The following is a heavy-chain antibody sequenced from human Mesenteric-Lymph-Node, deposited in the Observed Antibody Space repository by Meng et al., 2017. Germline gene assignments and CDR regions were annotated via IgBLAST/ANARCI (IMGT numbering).Heavy chain of an antibody. J-gene: IGHJ4*02. Sequence: HRHVRESGPARVKPSEPLSLTCTVSGGPISRTGTCGGWIRQPPRKGLEWIGSQCHADDTYYNPSLMGRVTISVDTSKNQVSLKLTSVTAADTSIYYCVRHTFSGNPGGIDSWGQGILVTVSS. D-gene: IGHD4-23*01. CDR1: GGPISRTGTC. CDR2: QCHADDT. V-gene: IGHV4-39*01. CDR3: VRHTFSGNPGGIDS.